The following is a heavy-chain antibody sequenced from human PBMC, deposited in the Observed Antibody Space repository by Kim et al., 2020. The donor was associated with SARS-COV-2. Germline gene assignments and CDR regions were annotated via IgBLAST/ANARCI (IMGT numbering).Heavy chain of an antibody. V-gene: IGHV3-9*01. Sequence: DSVTGRFTISRDNAKNSLYLQMNSLRAEDTALYYCARGGYYRAYYYYGMDVWGQGTTVTVSS. J-gene: IGHJ6*02. CDR3: ARGGYYRAYYYYGMDV. D-gene: IGHD3-3*01.